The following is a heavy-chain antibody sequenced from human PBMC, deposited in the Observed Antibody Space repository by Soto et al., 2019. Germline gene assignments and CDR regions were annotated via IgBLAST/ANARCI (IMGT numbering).Heavy chain of an antibody. V-gene: IGHV3-20*04. J-gene: IGHJ4*02. D-gene: IGHD3-10*01. CDR3: VRSGDYRSGSYWYFFDY. CDR1: GFNIDDYG. CDR2: IYWKGGNR. Sequence: PGGSLRLSCTISGFNIDDYGMGWVRQVPGKGLEWVSGIYWKGGNRHYADSVKGRFTISRDNAKNSLYLQLDSLRAEDTALYYCVRSGDYRSGSYWYFFDYWGQGTQVTVSS.